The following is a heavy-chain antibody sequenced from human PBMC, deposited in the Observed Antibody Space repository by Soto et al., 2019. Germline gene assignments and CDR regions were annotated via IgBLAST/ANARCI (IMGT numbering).Heavy chain of an antibody. V-gene: IGHV4-4*02. D-gene: IGHD2-15*01. CDR3: ARDRMDGYCSGGSCSRWFDP. Sequence: QVQLQESGPGLVKPSGTLSLTCAVSGGSISSSNWWSWVRQPPGKGLEWIGEIYHSGSTNYNPSLKSRVTISVDKSKNQFSLKLSSVTAADTAVYYCARDRMDGYCSGGSCSRWFDPWGQGSLVTVSS. CDR1: GGSISSSNW. CDR2: IYHSGST. J-gene: IGHJ5*02.